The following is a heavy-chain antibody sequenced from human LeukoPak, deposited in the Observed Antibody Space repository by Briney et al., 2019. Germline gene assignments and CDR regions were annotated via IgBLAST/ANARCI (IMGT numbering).Heavy chain of an antibody. J-gene: IGHJ4*02. CDR1: GFSVSGYW. V-gene: IGHV3-21*01. CDR2: ISSSSSYI. CDR3: ARDSNYGSGSLVDY. D-gene: IGHD3-10*01. Sequence: GGSLRLSCAVSGFSVSGYWMNWVRQAPGKGLEWVSSISSSSSYIYYADSVKGRFTISRDNAKNSLYLQMNSLRAEDTAVYYCARDSNYGSGSLVDYWGQGTLVTVSS.